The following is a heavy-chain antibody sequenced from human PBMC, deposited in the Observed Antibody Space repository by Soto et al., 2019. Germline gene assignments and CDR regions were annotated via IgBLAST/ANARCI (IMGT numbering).Heavy chain of an antibody. Sequence: LSLTCTVSGGSISRADSCWSWIRQSPGKGLEWSWYVYYNGSTYYSPSLKSRVTISVDTSKNKFSLKLNSVDVADTAWYSFASDWSRGYYETGFDLLVHGTPVTVYS. CDR2: VYYNGST. CDR1: GGSISRADSC. CDR3: ASDWSRGYYETGFDL. D-gene: IGHD3-22*01. V-gene: IGHV4-30-4*02. J-gene: IGHJ5*02.